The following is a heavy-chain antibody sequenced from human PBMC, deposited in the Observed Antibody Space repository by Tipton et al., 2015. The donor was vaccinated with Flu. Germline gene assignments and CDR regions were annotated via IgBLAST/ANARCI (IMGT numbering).Heavy chain of an antibody. CDR1: GGSFSGYY. J-gene: IGHJ4*02. CDR2: INHSGST. D-gene: IGHD6-6*01. Sequence: TLSLTCAVYGGSFSGYYWSWIRQPPGKGLEWIGEINHSGSTNYNPSLKSRVTISVDTSKNRFSLRLYSVTAADTAVYYCASLQGGSSSVLGLDYFDYWGQGTLVTVSS. V-gene: IGHV4-34*01. CDR3: ASLQGGSSSVLGLDYFDY.